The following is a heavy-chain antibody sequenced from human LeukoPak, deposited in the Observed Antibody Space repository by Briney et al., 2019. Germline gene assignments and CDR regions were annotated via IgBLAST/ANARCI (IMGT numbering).Heavy chain of an antibody. V-gene: IGHV1-2*02. CDR3: ATQGGSFLWGTGFDY. Sequence: ASVKVSCKASGNTFTGYYMHWVRPAPGPGLEWMGWINPNSGDTKYSQKFQGRVTMTRDTSISTAYMELSRLRSDDTAVYYFATQGGSFLWGTGFDYWGQGTLVTVSS. CDR2: INPNSGDT. CDR1: GNTFTGYY. J-gene: IGHJ4*02. D-gene: IGHD3-16*01.